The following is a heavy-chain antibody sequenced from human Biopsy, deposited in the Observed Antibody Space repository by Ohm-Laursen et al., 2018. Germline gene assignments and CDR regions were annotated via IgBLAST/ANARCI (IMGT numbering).Heavy chain of an antibody. Sequence: SDTLSLTCTVSGGSIDSYYCSWIRQPPGKALERIGYIYFTGRTSYNPSLKIRVTMSVNTSKKQFSLGLGSVTAADTAVYYCASAGYNPDWNFDLWGRGTRVTVSS. J-gene: IGHJ2*01. CDR2: IYFTGRT. CDR3: ASAGYNPDWNFDL. D-gene: IGHD5-24*01. V-gene: IGHV4-59*07. CDR1: GGSIDSYY.